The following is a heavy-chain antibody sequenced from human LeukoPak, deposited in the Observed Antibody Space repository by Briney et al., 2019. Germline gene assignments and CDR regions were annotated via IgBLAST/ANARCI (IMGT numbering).Heavy chain of an antibody. CDR2: ISSSSSSYI. CDR3: ARDHSSSSYYFDY. V-gene: IGHV3-21*01. D-gene: IGHD6-6*01. Sequence: GGSLRLSCAASGFTFSSYSMNWVRQAPGKGLEWVSSISSSSSSYIYYADSVKGRFTISRDNAKNSLYLQMNSLRAEDTVVYYCARDHSSSSYYFDYWGQGTLVTVSS. CDR1: GFTFSSYS. J-gene: IGHJ4*02.